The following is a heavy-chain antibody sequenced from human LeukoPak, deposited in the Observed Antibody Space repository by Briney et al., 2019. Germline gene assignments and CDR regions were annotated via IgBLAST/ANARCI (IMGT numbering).Heavy chain of an antibody. J-gene: IGHJ4*02. D-gene: IGHD3-3*01. V-gene: IGHV3-23*01. CDR2: ISGSGGST. Sequence: GGSLRLSCAASGFTFSGYAMSWVRQAPGKGLEWVSAISGSGGSTYYADSVKGRFTISRDNSKNTLYLQMNSLRAEDTAVYYCATCRNDFWGGYSALDYWGQGTLVTVSS. CDR1: GFTFSGYA. CDR3: ATCRNDFWGGYSALDY.